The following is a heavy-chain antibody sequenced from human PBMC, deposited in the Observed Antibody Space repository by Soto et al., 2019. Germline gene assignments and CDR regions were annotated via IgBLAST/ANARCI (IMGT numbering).Heavy chain of an antibody. Sequence: GGSLSLSCAASGFTFSSYGMHGVRQAPGKGLEWVAVISYDGSNKYYADSVKGRFTISRDNSKNTLYLQMNSLRAEDTAVYYCAKAPSYGSGKWNAFDIWGQGTMVTVSS. D-gene: IGHD3-10*01. J-gene: IGHJ3*02. CDR2: ISYDGSNK. CDR3: AKAPSYGSGKWNAFDI. CDR1: GFTFSSYG. V-gene: IGHV3-30*18.